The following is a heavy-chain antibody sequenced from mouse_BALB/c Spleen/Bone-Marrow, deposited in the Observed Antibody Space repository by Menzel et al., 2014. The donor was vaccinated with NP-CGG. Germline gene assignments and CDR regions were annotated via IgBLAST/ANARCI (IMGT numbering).Heavy chain of an antibody. CDR3: ARGGYGIGTFAY. J-gene: IGHJ3*01. Sequence: VQLQQSGPELEKPGASVKISCKASGYSFTGYNMNWVKQTNGKSLEWIGNIDPYNGDTRYSQKFKGKATLTVDKSSSTSYMKHKSLTSEDSAVYYCARGGYGIGTFAYWGQGTLVTVSA. CDR1: GYSFTGYN. CDR2: IDPYNGDT. V-gene: IGHV1S135*01. D-gene: IGHD1-2*01.